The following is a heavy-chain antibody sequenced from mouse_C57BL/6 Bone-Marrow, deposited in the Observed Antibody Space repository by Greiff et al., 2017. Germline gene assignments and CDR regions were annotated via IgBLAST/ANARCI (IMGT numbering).Heavy chain of an antibody. Sequence: QVQLQQPGAELVMPGASVKLSCKASGYTFTSYWMHWVKQRPGQGLEWIGEIDPSDSYTNYNQKFKGKSTLTVDKSSSTAYMQLSSLTSEDSAVYYCARGGMVVLYYCDYWGQGTTLTVAS. J-gene: IGHJ2*01. CDR1: GYTFTSYW. D-gene: IGHD1-1*01. CDR3: ARGGMVVLYYCDY. V-gene: IGHV1-69*01. CDR2: IDPSDSYT.